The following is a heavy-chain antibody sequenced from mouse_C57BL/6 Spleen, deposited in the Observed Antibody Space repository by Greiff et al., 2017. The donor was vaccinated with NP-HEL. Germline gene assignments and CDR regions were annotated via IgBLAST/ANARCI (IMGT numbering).Heavy chain of an antibody. CDR3: ARDRAYYSNYGYFDV. D-gene: IGHD2-5*01. CDR2: INYDGSST. V-gene: IGHV5-16*01. J-gene: IGHJ1*03. CDR1: GFTFSDYY. Sequence: EVMLVESEGGLVQPGSSMKLSCTASGFTFSDYYMAWVRQVPEKGLEWVANINYDGSSTYYLDSLTSRFIISRDNAKNILYLQMSSLKSEDTATYYCARDRAYYSNYGYFDVWGTGTTVTVSS.